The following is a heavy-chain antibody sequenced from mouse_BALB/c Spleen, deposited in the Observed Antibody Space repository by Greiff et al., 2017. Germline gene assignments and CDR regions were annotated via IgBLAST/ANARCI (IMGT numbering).Heavy chain of an antibody. CDR1: GFTFSSFG. CDR2: ISSGSSTI. D-gene: IGHD1-1*01. CDR3: AREGYYGTLDY. Sequence: EVKLMESGGGLVQPGGSRKLSCAASGFTFSSFGMHWVRQAPEKGLEWVAYISSGSSTIYYADTVKGRFTISRDNPKNTLFLQMTSLRSEDTAMYYCAREGYYGTLDYWGQGTTLTVSS. J-gene: IGHJ2*01. V-gene: IGHV5-17*02.